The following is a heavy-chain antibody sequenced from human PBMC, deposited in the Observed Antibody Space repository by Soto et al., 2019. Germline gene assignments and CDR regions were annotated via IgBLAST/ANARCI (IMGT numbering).Heavy chain of an antibody. CDR1: GFTFSSYS. V-gene: IGHV3-48*02. CDR2: ISSSSSTI. Sequence: EVQLVESGGGLVQPGGSLRLSCAASGFTFSSYSMNWVRQAPGKGLEWVSYISSSSSTIYYADSVKGRFTISRDNAKNSLYLQMNSLRDEDTAVYYCARGPWGAAAGMGVHKTNWFDPWGQGTLVTVSS. D-gene: IGHD6-13*01. J-gene: IGHJ5*02. CDR3: ARGPWGAAAGMGVHKTNWFDP.